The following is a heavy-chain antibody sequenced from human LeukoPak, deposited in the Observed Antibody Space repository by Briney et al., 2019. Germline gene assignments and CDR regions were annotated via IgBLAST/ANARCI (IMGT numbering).Heavy chain of an antibody. V-gene: IGHV4-34*01. CDR2: INQSGGT. D-gene: IGHD3-22*01. J-gene: IGHJ3*01. CDR1: GGSFSGYS. CDR3: ADTLSDSSGYYHESFDV. Sequence: PSETLSLTCAVYGGSFSGYSRSWIRQPPGEGLEWIGEINQSGGTNYNPPLKSRVTISADTSKNQFSLKLTSVTAADTAMYFCADTLSDSSGYYHESFDVWGLGTMVTVSS.